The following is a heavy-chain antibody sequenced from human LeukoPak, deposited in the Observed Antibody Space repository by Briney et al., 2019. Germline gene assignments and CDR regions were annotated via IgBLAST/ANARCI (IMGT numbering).Heavy chain of an antibody. V-gene: IGHV4-39*01. CDR2: IYYSGST. CDR3: ARMKGIAARPFDY. CDR1: GGSISSSSYY. Sequence: SETLSLTCTVSGGSISSSSYYWGWIRQPPGKGLEWIGSIYYSGSTYYNPSLKSRVTTSVDTSKNQFSLKLSSVTAADTAVYYCARMKGIAARPFDYWGQGTLVTVSS. D-gene: IGHD6-6*01. J-gene: IGHJ4*02.